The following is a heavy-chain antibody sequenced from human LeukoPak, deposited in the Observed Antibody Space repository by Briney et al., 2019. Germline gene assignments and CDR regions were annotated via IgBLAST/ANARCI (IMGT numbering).Heavy chain of an antibody. CDR1: GLTFSRYS. D-gene: IGHD3-16*01. Sequence: GGSLRLSCAASGLTFSRYSMHRVRQAPGKGLEWVSYISSTTSSITYADSVKGRFTISRDNAKNSLYLHMNSLRADDTAVYYCARDQGGEGTDYWGQGTLVTVSS. V-gene: IGHV3-48*01. J-gene: IGHJ4*02. CDR2: ISSTTSSI. CDR3: ARDQGGEGTDY.